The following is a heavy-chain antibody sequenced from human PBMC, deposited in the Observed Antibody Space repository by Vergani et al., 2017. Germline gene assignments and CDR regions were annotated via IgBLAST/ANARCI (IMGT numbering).Heavy chain of an antibody. CDR2: ISTRSDNT. D-gene: IGHD3-10*01. V-gene: IGHV3-23*01. CDR3: LKKSTSCTPTHCHIAIVQGVPWDS. J-gene: IGHJ4*02. CDR1: GFAFSEFA. Sequence: EVRLLESGGDLVQPGGSLRLSCTTSGFAFSEFAMHWVRQTPGKGLEWVSGISTRSDNTYYADFVRGRFNISRDDSRNTLFLHLNSLNTEDSAIYYCLKKSTSCTPTHCHIAIVQGVPWDSWGQGTLVTVSS.